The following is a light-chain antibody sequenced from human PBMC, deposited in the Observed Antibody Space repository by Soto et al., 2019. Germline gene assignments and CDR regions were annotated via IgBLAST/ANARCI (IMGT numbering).Light chain of an antibody. V-gene: IGKV2-28*01. J-gene: IGKJ1*01. Sequence: DIVMTQSPLSLPVTPGEPASISCRSSQSLLHRNGYNYLDWYLQKPGQSPQLLIYLGSNRASGVPDRFCGSGSGTDFTLKISRVEAEDVGVYYCMQALQTPWTFGQGTKVEIK. CDR1: QSLLHRNGYNY. CDR3: MQALQTPWT. CDR2: LGS.